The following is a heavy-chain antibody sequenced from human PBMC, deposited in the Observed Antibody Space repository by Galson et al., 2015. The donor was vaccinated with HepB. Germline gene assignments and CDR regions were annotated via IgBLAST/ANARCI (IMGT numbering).Heavy chain of an antibody. J-gene: IGHJ6*02. V-gene: IGHV3-21*01. CDR2: ISSSSSYI. CDR1: GFTFSSYS. CDR3: ARDTVVATISYYYYGMDV. D-gene: IGHD5-12*01. Sequence: SLRLSCAASGFTFSSYSMNWVRQAPGKGLEWVSSISSSSSYIYYADSVKGRFTISRDNAKNSLYLQMNSLRAEDTAVYYCARDTVVATISYYYYGMDVWGQGTTVTVSS.